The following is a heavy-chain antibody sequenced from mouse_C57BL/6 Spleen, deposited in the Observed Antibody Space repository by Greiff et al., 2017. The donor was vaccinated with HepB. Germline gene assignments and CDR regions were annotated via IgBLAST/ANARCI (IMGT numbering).Heavy chain of an antibody. D-gene: IGHD2-3*01. V-gene: IGHV5-4*01. J-gene: IGHJ2*01. CDR3: ARDGYYPYYFDY. Sequence: EVQLKESGGGLVKPGGSLKLSCAASGFTFSSYAMSWVRQTPEKRLEWVATISDGGSYTYYPDNVKGRFTISRDNAKNNLYLQMSHLKSEDTAMYYCARDGYYPYYFDYWGQGTTLTVSS. CDR1: GFTFSSYA. CDR2: ISDGGSYT.